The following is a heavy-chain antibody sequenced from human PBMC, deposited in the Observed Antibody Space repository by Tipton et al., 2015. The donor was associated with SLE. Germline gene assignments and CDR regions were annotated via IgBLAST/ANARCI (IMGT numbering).Heavy chain of an antibody. Sequence: TLSLTCTVSGYSISSGYYWGWIRQPPGKGLEWIGSIYHSGSTYYNPSLKSRVTISVDTSKNQFSLKLSSVTAADTAVYYCVRDPSQYSSSADAFDSWGQGTMVTVSS. CDR3: VRDPSQYSSSADAFDS. V-gene: IGHV4-38-2*02. CDR2: IYHSGST. D-gene: IGHD6-6*01. J-gene: IGHJ3*02. CDR1: GYSISSGYY.